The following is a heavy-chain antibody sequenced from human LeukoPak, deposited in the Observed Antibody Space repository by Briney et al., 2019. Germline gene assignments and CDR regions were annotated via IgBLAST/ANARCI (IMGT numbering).Heavy chain of an antibody. CDR3: ARLGDYDSGSGGY. J-gene: IGHJ4*02. D-gene: IGHD3-10*01. CDR2: IYHGGST. CDR1: GGSINSRSYY. V-gene: IGHV4-39*01. Sequence: SETLSLTCTVSGGSINSRSYYWGWIRQPPGKGLEWIGSIYHGGSTYSYPSLTSRVAILVATSENQCSLRLSSVTAVDTAVYFCARLGDYDSGSGGYWGQGTLVTVSS.